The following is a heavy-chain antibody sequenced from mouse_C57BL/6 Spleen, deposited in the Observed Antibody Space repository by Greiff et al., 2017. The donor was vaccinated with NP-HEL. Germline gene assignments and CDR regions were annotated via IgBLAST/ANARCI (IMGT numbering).Heavy chain of an antibody. J-gene: IGHJ1*03. D-gene: IGHD4-1*01. CDR3: TRSAGMGDWYFDV. V-gene: IGHV1-5*01. CDR1: GYTFTSYW. Sequence: VQLQQSGTVLARPGASVKMSCKTSGYTFTSYWMHWVKQRPGQGLEWIGAIYPGNSDTSYNQKFKGKAKLTAVTSASTAYMELSSLTNEDSAVYYCTRSAGMGDWYFDVWGTGTTVTVSS. CDR2: IYPGNSDT.